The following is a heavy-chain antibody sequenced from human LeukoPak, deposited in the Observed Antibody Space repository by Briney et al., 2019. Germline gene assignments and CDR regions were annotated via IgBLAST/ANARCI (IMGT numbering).Heavy chain of an antibody. V-gene: IGHV4-4*07. CDR1: GGSISSYY. Sequence: PSETLSLTCTVSGGSISSYYWSWIRQPAGKGLEWIGRIYTSGSTNYNPSLKSRVTMSVDTSKNQFSLKLSSVTAADTVVYYCARAIVVVPAAKAWWFDPWGQGTLVTVSS. J-gene: IGHJ5*02. D-gene: IGHD2-2*01. CDR2: IYTSGST. CDR3: ARAIVVVPAAKAWWFDP.